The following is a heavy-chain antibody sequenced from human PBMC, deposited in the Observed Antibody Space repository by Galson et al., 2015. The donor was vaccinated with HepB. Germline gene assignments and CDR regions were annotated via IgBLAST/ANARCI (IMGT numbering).Heavy chain of an antibody. D-gene: IGHD5-12*01. CDR2: ISNSSSYI. CDR1: GFTFSSYS. V-gene: IGHV3-21*01. J-gene: IGHJ4*02. Sequence: SLRLSCAASGFTFSSYSMNWVRQAPGKGLEWVSSISNSSSYIYYADSVKGRFTISRDNAKNSLYLQMNSLRAEDTAVYYCAFGYDRYYFDYWGQGTLVTVSS. CDR3: AFGYDRYYFDY.